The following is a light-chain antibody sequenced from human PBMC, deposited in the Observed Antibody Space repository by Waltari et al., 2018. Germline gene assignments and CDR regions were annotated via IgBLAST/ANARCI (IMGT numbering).Light chain of an antibody. Sequence: DIVMTQSPDSLAVSLGERATINCKSSQSVLYSSNNKNYLAWYQQKPGQPPKLLISFAPTRASGVPDRFSGTWSVTDFTLTIRSLQAEDVAVYYCQQYYSTHQITFGQGTRLEIK. CDR3: QQYYSTHQIT. CDR1: QSVLYSSNNKNY. CDR2: FAP. V-gene: IGKV4-1*01. J-gene: IGKJ5*01.